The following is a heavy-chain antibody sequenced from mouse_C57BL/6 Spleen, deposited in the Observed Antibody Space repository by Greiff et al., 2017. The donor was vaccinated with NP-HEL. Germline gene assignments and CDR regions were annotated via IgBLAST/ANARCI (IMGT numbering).Heavy chain of an antibody. V-gene: IGHV1-85*01. CDR2: IYPRDGST. Sequence: QVQLKQSGPELVKPGASVKLSCKASGYTFTSYDINWVKQRPGQGLEWIGWIYPRDGSTKYNEKFKGKATLTVDTSSSTAYMELHSLTSEDSAVYFCARSDDGYFYAMDYWGQGTSVTVSS. J-gene: IGHJ4*01. D-gene: IGHD2-3*01. CDR3: ARSDDGYFYAMDY. CDR1: GYTFTSYD.